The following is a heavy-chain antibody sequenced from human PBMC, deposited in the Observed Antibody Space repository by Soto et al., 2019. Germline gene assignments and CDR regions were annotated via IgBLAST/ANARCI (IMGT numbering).Heavy chain of an antibody. CDR1: GFTFSSYG. CDR2: ISYDGSNK. CDR3: APWFGAFDY. D-gene: IGHD3-10*01. Sequence: QVQLVESGGGVVQPGRSLRLSCAASGFTFSSYGMHWVRQAPGKGLEWVAVISYDGSNKYYADSVKGRFTISRDNSKNTLYLQMHSLRAKDTAVYYCAPWFGAFDYWGQGTLVTVSS. J-gene: IGHJ4*02. V-gene: IGHV3-30*03.